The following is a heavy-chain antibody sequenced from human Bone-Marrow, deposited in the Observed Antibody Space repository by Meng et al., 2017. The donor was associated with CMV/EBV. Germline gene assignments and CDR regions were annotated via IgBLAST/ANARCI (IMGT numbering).Heavy chain of an antibody. CDR1: GGSISSSSYY. V-gene: IGHV4-39*01. CDR3: ARHRRYCSSTSCPLDY. D-gene: IGHD2-2*01. CDR2: IYYSGST. Sequence: GSLRLSCSVSGGSISSSSYYWGWIRQPPGKGLEWIGNIYYSGSTYYNPSLKSRVTISVDTSKNQFSLKLSSVTAADTAVYYCARHRRYCSSTSCPLDYWGQGTLVPVSS. J-gene: IGHJ4*02.